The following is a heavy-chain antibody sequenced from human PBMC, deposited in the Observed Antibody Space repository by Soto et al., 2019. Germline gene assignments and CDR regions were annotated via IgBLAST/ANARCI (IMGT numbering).Heavy chain of an antibody. CDR3: ARDGSSSAGRGTRYYYGMDV. CDR1: GFTFRDYG. V-gene: IGHV3-30*03. D-gene: IGHD6-6*01. Sequence: GGSLRLSCAASGFTFRDYGMHWVRQAPGKGLEWVAVMSYDGSNEFYVDSVKGRFTISRDNSKNTLFLQMTSLRSEDTAVYYCARDGSSSAGRGTRYYYGMDVWGQGTTVTVSS. J-gene: IGHJ6*02. CDR2: MSYDGSNE.